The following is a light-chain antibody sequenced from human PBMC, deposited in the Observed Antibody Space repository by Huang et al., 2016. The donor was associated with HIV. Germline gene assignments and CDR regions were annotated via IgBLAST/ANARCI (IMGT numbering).Light chain of an antibody. Sequence: EIVMTQSPATLSVSRGERATLSCRASQSVSSNLAWYKQKPGQAPSLLIYAASTRATGIPTMFGSGWSGTEFTLTSSSLQSEDFAVYCCQQYNNWPRTFGQGTKVEIK. CDR3: QQYNNWPRT. J-gene: IGKJ1*01. V-gene: IGKV3-15*01. CDR2: AAS. CDR1: QSVSSN.